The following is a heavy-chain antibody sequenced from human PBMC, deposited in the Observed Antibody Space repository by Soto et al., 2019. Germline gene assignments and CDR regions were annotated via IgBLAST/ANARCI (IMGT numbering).Heavy chain of an antibody. D-gene: IGHD5-12*01. CDR3: ARVQSGYDFAY. Sequence: VKVSCKASGYTFTSYGINWVRQAPGQGLEWMGWISAYNGNTHYAQKLQGRVTMTTDTSTSTAYMELRSLRSDDTAVYYCARVQSGYDFAYWGQGTLVTVSS. CDR1: GYTFTSYG. J-gene: IGHJ4*02. CDR2: ISAYNGNT. V-gene: IGHV1-18*01.